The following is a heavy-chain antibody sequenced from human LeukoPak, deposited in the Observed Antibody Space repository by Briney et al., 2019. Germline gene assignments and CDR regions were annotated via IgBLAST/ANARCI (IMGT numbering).Heavy chain of an antibody. J-gene: IGHJ4*02. Sequence: SETLSLTCTVSGGSISSYYWSWIRQPPGKGLEWIGYIYYSGSTNYNPSLKSRVTISVGTSKNQFSLKLSSVTAADTAVYYCARRTITMVRGVIIETLDYWGQGTLVTVSS. D-gene: IGHD3-10*01. CDR3: ARRTITMVRGVIIETLDY. CDR1: GGSISSYY. CDR2: IYYSGST. V-gene: IGHV4-59*08.